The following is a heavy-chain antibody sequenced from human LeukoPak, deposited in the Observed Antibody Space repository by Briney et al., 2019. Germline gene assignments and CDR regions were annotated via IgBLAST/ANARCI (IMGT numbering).Heavy chain of an antibody. J-gene: IGHJ3*02. CDR2: MSSGGSF. Sequence: SETLSLTCTVSGVSIRSGDYYWGWIRQSPGKGLAWIGSMSSGGSFFYNPSLRSRVTISVDTSKNQFSLKLSSVTAADTAVYYCARLCGSCSGPADDAFDIWGQGTMVTVSS. D-gene: IGHD1-26*01. V-gene: IGHV4-39*07. CDR1: GVSIRSGDYY. CDR3: ARLCGSCSGPADDAFDI.